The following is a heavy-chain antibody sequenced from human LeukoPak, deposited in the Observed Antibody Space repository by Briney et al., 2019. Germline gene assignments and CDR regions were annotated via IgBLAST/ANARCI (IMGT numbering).Heavy chain of an antibody. CDR2: IYATGST. D-gene: IGHD3-10*01. J-gene: IGHJ5*02. Sequence: SSETLSLTCTVSGGSISSYYWSWIRQPPGKGLEWIGYIYATGSTNYNLSLKSRVTISVDTSKNQFSLNLRSVTAADAAVYYCARHGSVRSPLGPWGQGTLVTVSS. CDR3: ARHGSVRSPLGP. CDR1: GGSISSYY. V-gene: IGHV4-4*09.